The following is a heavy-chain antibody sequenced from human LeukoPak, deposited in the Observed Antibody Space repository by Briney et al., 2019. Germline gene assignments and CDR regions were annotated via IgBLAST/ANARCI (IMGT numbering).Heavy chain of an antibody. J-gene: IGHJ3*02. CDR3: ARFPGGLGVAFDI. Sequence: SETLSLTCTVSGGSISSYYWSWIRQPPGKGLEWIGYIYYSGSTNYNPSLKSRVTISVDTSKNQFSLKLSSVTAADTAVYYCARFPGGLGVAFDIWGQGTMVTVSS. D-gene: IGHD3-16*01. CDR2: IYYSGST. V-gene: IGHV4-59*01. CDR1: GGSISSYY.